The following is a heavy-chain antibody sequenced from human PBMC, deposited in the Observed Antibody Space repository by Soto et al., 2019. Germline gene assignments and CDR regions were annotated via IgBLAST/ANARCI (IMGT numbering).Heavy chain of an antibody. Sequence: SETQSLTSTFSGCTIRSSSYYWGWIRQPPGKGLEWIGSIYYSGSTYYNPSLKSRVTISVDTSKNQFSLKLSSVTAADTAVYYCASIRGTGTTYYYYMDVWGKGTTVTVSS. CDR3: ASIRGTGTTYYYYMDV. CDR2: IYYSGST. J-gene: IGHJ6*03. CDR1: GCTIRSSSYY. V-gene: IGHV4-39*01. D-gene: IGHD1-7*01.